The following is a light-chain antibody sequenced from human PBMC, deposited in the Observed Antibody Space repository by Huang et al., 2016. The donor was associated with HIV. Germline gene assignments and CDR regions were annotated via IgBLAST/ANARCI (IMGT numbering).Light chain of an antibody. CDR1: QSHNNN. CDR3: QQYNNWPPLLT. J-gene: IGKJ4*01. Sequence: EIVLTQSPATLSLSPGERAALSCRATQSHNNNLAWYQQNPGQSPRLLLYGASTRATSIPARVRGSGSGTEFTLTISSLQSEDFAVYYCQQYNNWPPLLTFGGGTKVEIK. CDR2: GAS. V-gene: IGKV3-15*01.